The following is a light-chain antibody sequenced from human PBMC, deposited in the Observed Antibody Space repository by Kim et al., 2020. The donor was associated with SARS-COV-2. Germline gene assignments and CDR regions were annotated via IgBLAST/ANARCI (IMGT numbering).Light chain of an antibody. CDR3: QVWDSSSDHPV. Sequence: APGKTATITVGGNNIGSKSVPWYQKKPGQAPVLVIYCDSDRPSGIPERFSGSNSGNTATLTISRVEAGDEADYYCQVWDSSSDHPVFGGGTKVTVL. V-gene: IGLV3-21*04. J-gene: IGLJ3*02. CDR1: NIGSKS. CDR2: CDS.